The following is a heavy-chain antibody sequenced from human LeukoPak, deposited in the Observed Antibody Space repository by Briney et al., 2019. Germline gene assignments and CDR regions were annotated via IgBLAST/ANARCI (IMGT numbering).Heavy chain of an antibody. D-gene: IGHD6-13*01. CDR3: ASLLLSSWYPYYYYGMDV. CDR2: IYSGGST. J-gene: IGHJ6*02. V-gene: IGHV3-66*01. Sequence: GGSLRLSCAASGFTVSSNYMSWVRQAPGKGLEWVSVIYSGGSTYYADSVKGRFTISRDNSKNTLYLQMNSLRAEDTAVYYCASLLLSSWYPYYYYGMDVWGQGTTVTVSS. CDR1: GFTVSSNY.